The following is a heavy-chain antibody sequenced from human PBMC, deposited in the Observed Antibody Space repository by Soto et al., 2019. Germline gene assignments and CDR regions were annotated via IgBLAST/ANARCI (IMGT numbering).Heavy chain of an antibody. Sequence: PGGSLRLSCVASGFTFRTYVMSWVRQAPGKGLEWVSAISAGGGSTYYADSVKGRFTISRDNSKNTLYLQMNSLRAEDTAIYYCEKRLQYYYDSSGYDYWGQGTLVTVSS. J-gene: IGHJ4*02. CDR3: EKRLQYYYDSSGYDY. CDR1: GFTFRTYV. D-gene: IGHD3-22*01. CDR2: ISAGGGST. V-gene: IGHV3-23*01.